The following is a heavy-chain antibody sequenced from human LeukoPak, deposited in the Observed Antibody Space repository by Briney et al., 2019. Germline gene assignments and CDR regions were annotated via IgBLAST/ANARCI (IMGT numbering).Heavy chain of an antibody. CDR2: ISSNGGST. V-gene: IGHV3-64*01. CDR1: GFTFSSYA. J-gene: IGHJ4*02. Sequence: GGSLRLSCAASGFTFSSYAMHWGRQAPGKGLEYVSTISSNGGSTYYANSVKGRFTISRDNSKNTLYLQMGSLRAEDIAVYYCARVDSNGYYFFDYWGQGTLVTVSS. D-gene: IGHD5-18*01. CDR3: ARVDSNGYYFFDY.